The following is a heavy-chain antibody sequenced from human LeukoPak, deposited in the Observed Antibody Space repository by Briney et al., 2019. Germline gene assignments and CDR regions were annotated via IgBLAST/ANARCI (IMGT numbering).Heavy chain of an antibody. D-gene: IGHD6-13*01. V-gene: IGHV4-4*07. CDR2: IFTGGFI. Sequence: SETLSLTCSVSGDSISRYYWNWIRQPAGRGLEWIGRIFTGGFINYNPSLSSRVTVSLDTSKNQVSLKLTSVTAADTAVYYCARHSMLSSTYFGVSGIWGQGTTVTVSS. J-gene: IGHJ3*02. CDR3: ARHSMLSSTYFGVSGI. CDR1: GDSISRYY.